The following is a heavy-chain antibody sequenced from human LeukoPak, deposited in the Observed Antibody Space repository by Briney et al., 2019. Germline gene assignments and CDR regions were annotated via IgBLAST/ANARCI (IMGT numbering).Heavy chain of an antibody. CDR3: ARDDILTGPRSPRWFDP. J-gene: IGHJ5*02. CDR1: GGTFSSYA. V-gene: IGHV1-69*04. D-gene: IGHD3-9*01. Sequence: GASVKVSCKASGGTFSSYAISWVRQAPGQGLEWMGRIIPILGIANYAQKFQGRVTITADKSTSTAYMELSSLRSEDTAVYYCARDDILTGPRSPRWFDPWGQGTLVTVSS. CDR2: IIPILGIA.